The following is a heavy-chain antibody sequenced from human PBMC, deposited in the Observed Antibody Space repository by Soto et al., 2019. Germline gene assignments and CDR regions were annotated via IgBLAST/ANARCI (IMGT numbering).Heavy chain of an antibody. Sequence: GESLKISCKGSGYSFTSYWIGWVRQMPGKGLEWMGIIYPGDSDTRYSPSFQGQVTISADKSISTAYLQWSSLKASDTAMYYCARLWAPTYYYDSSGYPERFFDYWGQGTPVTVSS. V-gene: IGHV5-51*01. CDR1: GYSFTSYW. J-gene: IGHJ4*02. CDR3: ARLWAPTYYYDSSGYPERFFDY. D-gene: IGHD3-22*01. CDR2: IYPGDSDT.